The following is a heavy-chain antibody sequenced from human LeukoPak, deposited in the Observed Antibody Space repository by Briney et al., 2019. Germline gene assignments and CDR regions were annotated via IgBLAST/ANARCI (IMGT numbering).Heavy chain of an antibody. V-gene: IGHV6-1*01. CDR2: TYYRSKWYN. D-gene: IGHD3-22*01. Sequence: SQTVSLTCAISGDSVSSHSAAWSWMRQSPSRGLEWLGSTYYRSKWYNDYAVSVKSRITINPDTSKNQFSLHLNSVTPEDTAVYYCGRGIADSSGYYYVDYWGQGTLVTVSS. J-gene: IGHJ4*02. CDR3: GRGIADSSGYYYVDY. CDR1: GDSVSSHSAA.